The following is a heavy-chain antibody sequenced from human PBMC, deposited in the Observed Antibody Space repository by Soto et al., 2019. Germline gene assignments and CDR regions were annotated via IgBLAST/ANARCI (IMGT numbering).Heavy chain of an antibody. J-gene: IGHJ6*02. CDR3: AKDSTVTTSLYFYYYGFDV. CDR2: VSGRGGST. Sequence: VHLLESGGGLVQPGGSLRLACTASGFTFNHYAMSWVRQAPGKGLEWVSAVSGRGGSTKYADSVKGRFIISRDNSNSTLYLQMDSLRGEDTAVYYCAKDSTVTTSLYFYYYGFDVWGQGTLVTVS. CDR1: GFTFNHYA. D-gene: IGHD4-17*01. V-gene: IGHV3-23*01.